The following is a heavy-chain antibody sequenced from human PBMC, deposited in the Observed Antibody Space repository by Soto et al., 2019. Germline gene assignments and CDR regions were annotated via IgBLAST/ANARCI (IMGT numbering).Heavy chain of an antibody. CDR3: ASVTFGGVVLAH. CDR1: ADSFSKYY. J-gene: IGHJ4*02. D-gene: IGHD3-16*01. V-gene: IGHV4-59*01. Sequence: PSETLPLTCTVSADSFSKYYWTWIRQPPGGGLEWIGYIYFNGNTNYNPSLKGRVTISRETSKKQFSLNLSSVTAADTAVYYCASVTFGGVVLAHWGQGTLVNVSS. CDR2: IYFNGNT.